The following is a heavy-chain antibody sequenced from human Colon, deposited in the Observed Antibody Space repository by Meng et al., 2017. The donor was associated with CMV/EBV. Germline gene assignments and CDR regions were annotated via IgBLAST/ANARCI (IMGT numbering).Heavy chain of an antibody. J-gene: IGHJ5*02. V-gene: IGHV3-21*01. CDR3: AKEGADNWFDP. Sequence: GESLKISCAASGFTFSSYSMNWVRQAPGKGLEWVSSISSSSSYIYYADSVKGRFTISRDNAKNSLYLQMNSLRAEDTAVYYCAKEGADNWFDPWGQGILVTVSS. D-gene: IGHD4/OR15-4a*01. CDR2: ISSSSSYI. CDR1: GFTFSSYS.